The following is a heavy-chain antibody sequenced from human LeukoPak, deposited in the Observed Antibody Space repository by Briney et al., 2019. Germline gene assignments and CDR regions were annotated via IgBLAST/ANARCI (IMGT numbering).Heavy chain of an antibody. CDR2: ISGSGDNT. V-gene: IGHV3-23*01. CDR3: AKGSYYDSSGSFYIDY. Sequence: PGGSLRLSCAASGFTFSSYAMSWVRQAPGKGLEWVSGISGSGDNTYYADSVKGRFTISRDNSKNTLYVQVNSLGTEDTAAYYCAKGSYYDSSGSFYIDYWGQGTLVTVSS. D-gene: IGHD3-22*01. CDR1: GFTFSSYA. J-gene: IGHJ4*02.